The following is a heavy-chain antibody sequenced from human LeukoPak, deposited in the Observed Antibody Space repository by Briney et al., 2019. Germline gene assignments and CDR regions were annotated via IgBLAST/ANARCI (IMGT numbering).Heavy chain of an antibody. V-gene: IGHV3-15*01. D-gene: IGHD3-22*01. CDR3: TTDRPVTMIVVVIDDY. J-gene: IGHJ4*02. CDR2: IKSKTDGGTT. Sequence: GGSLRLSCAASGFTFSNAWMSWVRQAPGKGLEWVGRIKSKTDGGTTDYAAPVKGRFTISRDDSKNTLYLQMNSLKTEDTAVYYCTTDRPVTMIVVVIDDYWGQGTLVTVSS. CDR1: GFTFSNAW.